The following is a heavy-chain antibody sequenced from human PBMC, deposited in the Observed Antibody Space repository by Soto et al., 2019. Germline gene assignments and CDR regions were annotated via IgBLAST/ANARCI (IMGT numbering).Heavy chain of an antibody. CDR2: IYYSGST. J-gene: IGHJ4*02. Sequence: PSETVSLTCTFSVDSVSSDNYYCNWIRQPPWKGLEWIGYIYYSGSTNYNPSLKSRVTMSIDTSKNQFSLKLSSITAADSAVYYCGTTASQQPFNYWGQGPRVTAS. CDR3: GTTASQQPFNY. D-gene: IGHD1-1*01. V-gene: IGHV4-61*01. CDR1: VDSVSSDNYY.